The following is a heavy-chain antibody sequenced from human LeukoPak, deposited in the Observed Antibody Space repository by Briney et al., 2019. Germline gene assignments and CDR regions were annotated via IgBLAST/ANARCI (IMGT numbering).Heavy chain of an antibody. Sequence: GGSLRLSCAASGLTFSSYEMNWVRQAPGKWMEWVSYISSGGGGIFYADSVKGRFTISRDNAKNSLHLQMNSLRAEDTAVYYCARDGASHPSIYYFDYWGQGTLVTVSS. D-gene: IGHD4-17*01. CDR3: ARDGASHPSIYYFDY. CDR1: GLTFSSYE. V-gene: IGHV3-48*03. J-gene: IGHJ4*02. CDR2: ISSGGGGI.